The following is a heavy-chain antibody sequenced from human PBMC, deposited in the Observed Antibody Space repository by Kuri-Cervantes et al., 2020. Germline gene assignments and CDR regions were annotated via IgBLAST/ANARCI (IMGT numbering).Heavy chain of an antibody. CDR3: AREGHERGVMSLYYYYYYMDV. CDR2: INAANGDT. V-gene: IGHV1-3*01. D-gene: IGHD3-16*01. Sequence: ASVKVFCKASGYTSTSYTIHWVRQAPGRRLEWMGWINAANGDTKYSQKFQGRFTITRDTYANTTHMEMVSLRSEDTAVYYWAREGHERGVMSLYYYYYYMDVWGKGTTVTVSS. CDR1: GYTSTSYT. J-gene: IGHJ6*03.